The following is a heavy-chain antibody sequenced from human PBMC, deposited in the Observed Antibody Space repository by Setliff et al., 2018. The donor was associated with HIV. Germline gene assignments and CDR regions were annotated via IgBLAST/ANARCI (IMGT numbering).Heavy chain of an antibody. V-gene: IGHV7-4-1*02. D-gene: IGHD2-21*02. Sequence: GASVKVSCKASGYTFTGYYMHWVRQAPGQGLEWMGWINTNTGNPTYAQGFTGRFVFSLDTSVSTAYLQWSSLKASDTAMYYCARWPDCGGDCYPNWFDPWGQGTLVTVSS. CDR3: ARWPDCGGDCYPNWFDP. CDR2: INTNTGNP. CDR1: GYTFTGYY. J-gene: IGHJ5*02.